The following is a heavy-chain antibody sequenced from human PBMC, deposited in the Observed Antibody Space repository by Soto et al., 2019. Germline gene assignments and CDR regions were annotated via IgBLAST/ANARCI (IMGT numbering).Heavy chain of an antibody. J-gene: IGHJ6*02. D-gene: IGHD1-1*01. CDR2: IYSGVA. CDR3: ARSVRSCSATTCSPRADV. CDR1: GGFVNSDTHS. Sequence: PSETLSLTCTVSGGFVNSDTHSWGWVRQTPGERLVWIGFIYSGVAINNLFLSSRVTMSVVTSKNQFSLKLRSVVVGDTAGYHCARSVRSCSATTCSPRADVWRQGITVTV. V-gene: IGHV4-61*01.